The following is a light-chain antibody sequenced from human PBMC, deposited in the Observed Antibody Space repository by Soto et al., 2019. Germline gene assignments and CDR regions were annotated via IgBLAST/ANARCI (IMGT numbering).Light chain of an antibody. V-gene: IGKV1-5*03. J-gene: IGKJ1*01. CDR3: QQYNSYPWT. CDR1: QSISSW. CDR2: NAS. Sequence: DLQMTQSPSTLSGTVGDRVTIXXRASQSISSWLAWYQQKPGKAPKIXIYNASSLESGVPSRFSGSGSGTEFTLTSSSLQPDDFATYYCQQYNSYPWTFGQGTKVDIK.